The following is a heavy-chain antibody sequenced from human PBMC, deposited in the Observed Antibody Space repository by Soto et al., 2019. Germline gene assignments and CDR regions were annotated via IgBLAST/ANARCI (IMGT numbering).Heavy chain of an antibody. V-gene: IGHV3-53*01. CDR3: ARDGYSDIVATHYYYGMDV. CDR2: IYSGGVT. CDR1: GFSVNNYQ. J-gene: IGHJ6*02. D-gene: IGHD5-12*01. Sequence: GGSLRLSCAASGFSVNNYQMNWVRQAPGKGLEWVSVIYSGGVTYYAGSVTGRFTISRDNSKNTLYLQMNSLRAEDTAVYYCARDGYSDIVATHYYYGMDVWGQGTTVTVSS.